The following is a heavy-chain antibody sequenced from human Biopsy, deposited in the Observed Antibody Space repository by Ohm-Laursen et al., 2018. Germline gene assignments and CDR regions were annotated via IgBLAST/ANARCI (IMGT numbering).Heavy chain of an antibody. CDR3: AKDQPDLAVVVAAHWYFDL. CDR1: GFTFSNYA. J-gene: IGHJ2*01. CDR2: ISDIGSST. D-gene: IGHD2-15*01. Sequence: GSLRLSCAASGFTFSNYAMTWVRQAPGKGLEWVPAISDIGSSTFYSDSVKGRFTISRDNSKKTLYLQMNSLRAEDTAIYYCAKDQPDLAVVVAAHWYFDLWGRGTLVTVSS. V-gene: IGHV3-23*01.